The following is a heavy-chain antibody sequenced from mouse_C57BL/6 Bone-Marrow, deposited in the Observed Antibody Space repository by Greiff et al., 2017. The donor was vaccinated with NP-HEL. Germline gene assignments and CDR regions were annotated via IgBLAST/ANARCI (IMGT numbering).Heavy chain of an antibody. D-gene: IGHD2-5*01. CDR1: GFTFSDYY. V-gene: IGHV5-12*01. CDR2: ISNGGGST. J-gene: IGHJ4*01. Sequence: DVMLVESGGGLVQPGGSLKLSCAASGFTFSDYYMYWVRQTPEKRLEWVAYISNGGGSTYYPDTVKGRFTISRDNAKNTLYLQMSRLKSEDTAMYYCARPYYSNEAPMDYWGQGTSVTVSS. CDR3: ARPYYSNEAPMDY.